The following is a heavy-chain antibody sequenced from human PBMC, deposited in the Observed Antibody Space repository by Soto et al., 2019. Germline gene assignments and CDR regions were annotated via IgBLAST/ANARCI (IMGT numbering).Heavy chain of an antibody. J-gene: IGHJ4*01. CDR3: SRDLSPY. V-gene: IGHV1-46*03. CDR1: GYDFTRYF. CDR2: VNPTGGSP. D-gene: IGHD3-16*02. Sequence: ASVKVSCKTSGYDFTRYFIHWVRQAPGQGLEWMVRVNPTGGSPTFGQKFQGRVTVTTDTSTSTVYMELSSLRSDDTAVYYCSRDLSPYWG.